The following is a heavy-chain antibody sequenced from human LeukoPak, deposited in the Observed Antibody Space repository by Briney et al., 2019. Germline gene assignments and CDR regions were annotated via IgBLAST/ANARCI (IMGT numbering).Heavy chain of an antibody. Sequence: SVKVSCKASGGTFSSYAISWVRQAPGQGLEWMGGIIPIFGTANYAQKFQGRVTITADESTSTAYMELSSLRSEDTAVYYCAREMCDFWSGYYYYCYGMDVWGQGTTVTVSS. CDR1: GGTFSSYA. D-gene: IGHD3-3*01. CDR2: IIPIFGTA. J-gene: IGHJ6*02. V-gene: IGHV1-69*01. CDR3: AREMCDFWSGYYYYCYGMDV.